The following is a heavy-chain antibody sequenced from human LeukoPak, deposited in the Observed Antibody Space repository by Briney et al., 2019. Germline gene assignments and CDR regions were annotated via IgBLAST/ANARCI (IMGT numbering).Heavy chain of an antibody. Sequence: PGRSLRLSCAASGFPFRNYGMHWVRQAPGKGLEWVAIIWFDGSKTDYADSVKGRFTISRDNFNNTLYLQMNSLRAEDTAVYYCAKSVISVVAASPLDYWGQGTLVTVSS. D-gene: IGHD2-15*01. CDR1: GFPFRNYG. V-gene: IGHV3-33*03. J-gene: IGHJ4*02. CDR3: AKSVISVVAASPLDY. CDR2: IWFDGSKT.